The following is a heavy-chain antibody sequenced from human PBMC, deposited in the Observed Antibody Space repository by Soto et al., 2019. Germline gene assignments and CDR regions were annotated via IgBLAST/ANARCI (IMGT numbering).Heavy chain of an antibody. D-gene: IGHD3-10*01. CDR2: IIPICGTA. CDR1: GGTFSSYA. Sequence: QVQLVQSGAEVKKPGSSVKVSCKAFGGTFSSYAISWVRQAPGQGLEWMGGIIPICGTANYAQKFLGRVTITADKATNQAYREAKSLRSEDTGVYFCARIGGLSGRDYGYYGMGGWGQGTTVTVSS. V-gene: IGHV1-69*06. J-gene: IGHJ6*01. CDR3: ARIGGLSGRDYGYYGMGG.